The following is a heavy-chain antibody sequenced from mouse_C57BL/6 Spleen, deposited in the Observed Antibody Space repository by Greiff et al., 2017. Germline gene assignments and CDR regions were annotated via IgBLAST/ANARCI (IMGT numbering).Heavy chain of an antibody. V-gene: IGHV1-69*01. Sequence: QVQLQQPGAELVMPGASVKLSCKASGYTFTSYWMHWVKQRPGQGLEWIGEIDPSDSYTNYNQKLKGKSTLTVDKSSSTAYMQLSSLTSDDSAVYYCARVIGYFDVWGTGTTVTVSS. CDR1: GYTFTSYW. CDR3: ARVIGYFDV. CDR2: IDPSDSYT. J-gene: IGHJ1*03. D-gene: IGHD1-1*01.